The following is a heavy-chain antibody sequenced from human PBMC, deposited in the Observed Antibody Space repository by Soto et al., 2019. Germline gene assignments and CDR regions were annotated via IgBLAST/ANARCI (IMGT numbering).Heavy chain of an antibody. CDR3: AKDWTPDDS. CDR1: GFTFTTYA. J-gene: IGHJ5*01. CDR2: ISESDGRT. D-gene: IGHD2-15*01. V-gene: IGHV3-23*01. Sequence: GGSLRLSCAASGFTFTTYAMSWVRQAPGKGLEWVSTISESDGRTYYADSVKGRFTISTDKSTNTLFLQMHSLRAEDTARYFCAKDWTPDDSWGKGTLVTV.